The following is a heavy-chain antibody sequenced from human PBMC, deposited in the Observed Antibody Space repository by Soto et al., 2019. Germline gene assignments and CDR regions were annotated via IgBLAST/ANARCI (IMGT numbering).Heavy chain of an antibody. CDR1: GGSISSSSYY. Sequence: SETLSLTCTVSGGSISSSSYYWGWIRQPPGKGLEWIGSIYYSGSTYYNPSLKSRVTISVDTSKNQFSLKLSSVTAADTAVYYCASPYGSGSSYYCYGMDVWGQGTTVTVSS. J-gene: IGHJ6*02. CDR3: ASPYGSGSSYYCYGMDV. D-gene: IGHD3-10*01. CDR2: IYYSGST. V-gene: IGHV4-39*01.